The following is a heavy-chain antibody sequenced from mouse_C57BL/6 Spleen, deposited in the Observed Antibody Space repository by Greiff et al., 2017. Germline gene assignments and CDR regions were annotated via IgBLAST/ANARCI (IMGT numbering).Heavy chain of an antibody. Sequence: QVQLQQSGPELVKPGASVKISCKASGYAFSSSWMNWVKQRPGKGLEWIGRIYPGDGDTNYNGKFKGKATLTADKSSSTAYMQLSSLTSEDSAVYYCASGVNDYGSSFDYWGQGTTLTVSS. D-gene: IGHD1-1*01. CDR1: GYAFSSSW. J-gene: IGHJ2*01. CDR3: ASGVNDYGSSFDY. V-gene: IGHV1-82*01. CDR2: IYPGDGDT.